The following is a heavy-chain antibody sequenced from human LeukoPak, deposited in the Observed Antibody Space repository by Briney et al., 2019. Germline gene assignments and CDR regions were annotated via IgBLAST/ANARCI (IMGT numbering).Heavy chain of an antibody. J-gene: IGHJ4*02. CDR3: ARDRMDIVATILYYFDY. CDR2: ISYDGSNK. V-gene: IGHV3-30*03. D-gene: IGHD5-12*01. Sequence: GGSLRLSCAASGFTFSSYGMHWVRQAPGKGLEWVAVISYDGSNKYYADSVKGRFTISRDNSKNALYLQMNSLRAEDTAVYYCARDRMDIVATILYYFDYWGQGTLVTVSS. CDR1: GFTFSSYG.